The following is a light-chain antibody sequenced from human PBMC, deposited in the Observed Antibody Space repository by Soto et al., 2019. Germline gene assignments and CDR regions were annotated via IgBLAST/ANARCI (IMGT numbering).Light chain of an antibody. CDR3: QQSYSSPVT. V-gene: IGKV1-39*01. J-gene: IGKJ5*01. CDR1: QTISTY. CDR2: TAS. Sequence: QLTQSPSSLSASVGDRVTITCRASQTISTYLNWYQQKPGKAPKVLIYTASNLQGGVPSRFSGSGSGTDFTLTISSLQPEDSATYYCQQSYSSPVTFGQGTRLENK.